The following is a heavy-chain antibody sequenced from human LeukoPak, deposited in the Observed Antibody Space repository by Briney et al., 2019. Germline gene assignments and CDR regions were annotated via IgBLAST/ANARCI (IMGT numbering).Heavy chain of an antibody. CDR1: GGTFSSCA. CDR2: IIPILGIA. CDR3: ARVRRDGYQGSASPYYYYMDV. Sequence: SVKVSCKASGGTFSSCAISCVRQAPGQRLEWMGRIIPILGIANYAQKFQGRVTITADKSTSTAYMELSSLRSEDTAVYYYARVRRDGYQGSASPYYYYMDVWGKGTTVTVSS. D-gene: IGHD5-24*01. V-gene: IGHV1-69*04. J-gene: IGHJ6*03.